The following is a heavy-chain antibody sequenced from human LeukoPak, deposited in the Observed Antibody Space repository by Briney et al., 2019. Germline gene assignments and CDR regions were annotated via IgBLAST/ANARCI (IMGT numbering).Heavy chain of an antibody. J-gene: IGHJ4*02. V-gene: IGHV3-7*03. Sequence: GGSLRLSCAASGFTFRNYWMSWVRQVPGRGLEWVVNINEGGNERNYVDSVKGRFTASRDNAQNSLYLQMNSLRVEDTAVYYCARHPNSNWDYWGQGTLVTVSS. CDR2: INEGGNER. CDR1: GFTFRNYW. D-gene: IGHD6-13*01. CDR3: ARHPNSNWDY.